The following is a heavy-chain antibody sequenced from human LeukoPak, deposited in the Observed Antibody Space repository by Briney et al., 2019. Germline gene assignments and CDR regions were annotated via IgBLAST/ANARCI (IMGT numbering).Heavy chain of an antibody. J-gene: IGHJ5*02. Sequence: SETLSLTCTVSGGSISSYYWSWIRQAPGKGLEWIGHIYYSGSTNYNPSLKSRVTISVDTSKNQFSLKLSSVTAADTAVYYCARDVGSMVRGVIGTNWFDPWGQGTLVTVSS. V-gene: IGHV4-59*12. D-gene: IGHD3-10*01. CDR3: ARDVGSMVRGVIGTNWFDP. CDR2: IYYSGST. CDR1: GGSISSYY.